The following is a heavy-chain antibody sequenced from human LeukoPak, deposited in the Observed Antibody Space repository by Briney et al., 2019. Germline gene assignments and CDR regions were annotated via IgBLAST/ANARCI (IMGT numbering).Heavy chain of an antibody. CDR1: GFTFKNAW. J-gene: IGHJ4*02. CDR2: ISRGGRNT. V-gene: IGHV3-11*06. D-gene: IGHD2-2*02. CDR3: ARDAACTTSTCYKQIDS. Sequence: GGSLRLSCEASGFTFKNAWMIWVRQAPGKGLEWVSFISRGGRNTDYADSVKGRFTISRDDAKNSLYLQLNSLRADDTAVYYCARDAACTTSTCYKQIDSWGQGTLVTVSS.